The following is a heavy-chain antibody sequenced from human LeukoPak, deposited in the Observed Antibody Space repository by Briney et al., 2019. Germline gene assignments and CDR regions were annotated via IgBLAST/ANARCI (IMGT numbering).Heavy chain of an antibody. D-gene: IGHD3-10*01. CDR1: GYTFTDSC. J-gene: IGHJ4*02. Sequence: ASVKVSCKASGYTFTDSCMHWVRQAPGQGLEWMGGINPKTGGTNYAQRFQGRVTMTRDTSIRTAYMELNSLRSDDTAVYYCARDGRLTIFVRGTITEGSPPKNWGQGTLVTVSS. CDR3: ARDGRLTIFVRGTITEGSPPKN. V-gene: IGHV1-2*02. CDR2: INPKTGGT.